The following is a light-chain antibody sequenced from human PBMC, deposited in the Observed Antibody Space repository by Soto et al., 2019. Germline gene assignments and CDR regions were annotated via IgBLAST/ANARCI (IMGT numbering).Light chain of an antibody. J-gene: IGKJ1*01. CDR1: QSIRSG. V-gene: IGKV3-15*01. Sequence: IVMTQSPATLSVSPGERATLSCRASQSIRSGLAWYQQKPGQPPRLLIYGASTRATGIPARFSGSGSGTEFTLTISSLQSEDFAVYYCQQYDNWPQTFGQGTKVDIK. CDR3: QQYDNWPQT. CDR2: GAS.